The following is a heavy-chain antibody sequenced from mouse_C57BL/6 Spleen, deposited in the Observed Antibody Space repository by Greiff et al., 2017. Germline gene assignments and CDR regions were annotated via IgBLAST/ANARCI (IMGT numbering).Heavy chain of an antibody. Sequence: EVQLVESGEGLVKPGGSLKLSCAASGFTFRSYAMSWVRQTPEKRLEWVAYISSGGDYIYYADTVKGRCTISRDNATNTLYLQMSSLKSEDTAMYYCTRDGYYGSSYRAWFAYWGQGTLVTVSA. V-gene: IGHV5-9-1*02. J-gene: IGHJ3*01. CDR3: TRDGYYGSSYRAWFAY. CDR2: ISSGGDYI. D-gene: IGHD1-1*01. CDR1: GFTFRSYA.